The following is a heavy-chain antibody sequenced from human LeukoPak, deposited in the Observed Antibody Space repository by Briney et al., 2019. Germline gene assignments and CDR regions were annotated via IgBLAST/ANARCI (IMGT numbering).Heavy chain of an antibody. CDR2: IYYSGST. J-gene: IGHJ6*02. CDR3: ARLYYDFWSGYYSGYYYGMDV. Sequence: PSETLSLTCTVSGGSISSYYWSWIRQPPGKGLEWIGYIYYSGSTNYNPSLKSRVTISVDTSKNQFSLKLSSVTAADTAVYYCARLYYDFWSGYYSGYYYGMDVWGQGTTVTVSS. CDR1: GGSISSYY. V-gene: IGHV4-59*08. D-gene: IGHD3-3*01.